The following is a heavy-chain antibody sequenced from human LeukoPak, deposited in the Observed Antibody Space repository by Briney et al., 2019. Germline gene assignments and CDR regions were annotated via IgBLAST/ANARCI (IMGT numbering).Heavy chain of an antibody. CDR1: GGSISGYY. V-gene: IGHV4-4*09. J-gene: IGHJ4*02. Sequence: SETPSLTCTVSGGSISGYYWNWIRQPPGKGLEWLGYIYPSGNSDYNPSLKSRVSMSVDTSKKQISLRLSSVTAADTAVYYCTRRTCIAAGVYNIDFWGQGTLVTVSS. D-gene: IGHD6-25*01. CDR3: TRRTCIAAGVYNIDF. CDR2: IYPSGNS.